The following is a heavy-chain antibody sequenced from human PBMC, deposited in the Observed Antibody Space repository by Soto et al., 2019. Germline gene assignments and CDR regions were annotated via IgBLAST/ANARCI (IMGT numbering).Heavy chain of an antibody. CDR1: GYIFTSYD. V-gene: IGHV1-8*01. CDR2: MNPNSGNT. Sequence: QVQLVQSGAEVKKPGASVKVSCKASGYIFTSYDINWVRQATGQGLEWMGWMNPNSGNTGYAQKFQGRVTMTRNTSISTASMELSSLRSDDTAVYYCARVLRGRYNWLDPWGQGTLVTVSS. J-gene: IGHJ5*02. D-gene: IGHD3-9*01. CDR3: ARVLRGRYNWLDP.